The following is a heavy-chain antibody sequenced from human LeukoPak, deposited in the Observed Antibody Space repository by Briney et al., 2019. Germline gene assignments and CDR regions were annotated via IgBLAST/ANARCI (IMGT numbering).Heavy chain of an antibody. J-gene: IGHJ4*02. CDR3: ARAPYGDNGYTAEVADY. CDR1: GGSISSYY. CDR2: IYYSGST. D-gene: IGHD3-16*01. Sequence: SETLSLTCTVSGGSISSYYWSWIRQPPGKGLEWIGYIYYSGSTNYNPSLKSRVTISVDTSKNQFSLKLSSVTAADTAVYYCARAPYGDNGYTAEVADYWGQGTLLTVSS. V-gene: IGHV4-59*01.